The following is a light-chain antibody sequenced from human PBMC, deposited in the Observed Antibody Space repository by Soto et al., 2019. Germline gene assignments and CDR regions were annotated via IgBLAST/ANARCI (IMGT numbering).Light chain of an antibody. CDR2: DVS. J-gene: IGLJ1*01. Sequence: QSVLTQPASVSGSPGQSITISCTGTSSDVGGYNYVSWYQQHPGKAPKFMIYDVSNRPSGVSTRFSGSKSGNTASLTISGLQAEDEADYYGNSYTTSNTRQIVFGTGTKVTVL. CDR3: NSYTTSNTRQIV. CDR1: SSDVGGYNY. V-gene: IGLV2-14*01.